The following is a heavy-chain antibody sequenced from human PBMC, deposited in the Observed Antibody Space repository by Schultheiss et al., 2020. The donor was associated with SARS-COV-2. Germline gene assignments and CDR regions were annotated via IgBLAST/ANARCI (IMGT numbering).Heavy chain of an antibody. D-gene: IGHD3/OR15-3a*01. CDR3: AKDYRLHQPWYDLDY. J-gene: IGHJ4*02. V-gene: IGHV4-61*08. Sequence: SETLSLTCTVSGVSVNSGGYYWSWIRQPPGKGLEWIGYIYHSGSTNYNPSLKSRVTISIDTSKNQFSLNLTSVTAADTAVYYCAKDYRLHQPWYDLDYWGQGTLVTVSS. CDR2: IYHSGST. CDR1: GVSVNSGGYY.